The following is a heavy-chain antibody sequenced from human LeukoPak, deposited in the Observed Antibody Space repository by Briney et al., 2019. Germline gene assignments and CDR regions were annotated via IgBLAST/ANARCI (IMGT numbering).Heavy chain of an antibody. V-gene: IGHV4-39*02. CDR2: IYYSGST. Sequence: PSETLSLTCPVSGGSISSSSYYWGWIRQPPGKGLEWIGSIYYSGSTYHNPSLKSRVTISVDTSKNQFSLKLSSVTAADTAVYYCARDSEDGGDYFQHWGQGTLVTVSS. CDR1: GGSISSSSYY. CDR3: ARDSEDGGDYFQH. J-gene: IGHJ1*01.